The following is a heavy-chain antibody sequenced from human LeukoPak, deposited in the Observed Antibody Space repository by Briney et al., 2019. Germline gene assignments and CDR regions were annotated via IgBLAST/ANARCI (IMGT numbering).Heavy chain of an antibody. CDR2: IIPIFGTA. CDR1: GGTFSSYA. CDR3: ARESGYSSGWFDGGFDY. V-gene: IGHV1-69*05. J-gene: IGHJ4*02. Sequence: SVKVSCXASGGTFSSYAISWVRQAPGQGLEWMGRIIPIFGTANYAQKFQGRVTITTDESTSTAYMELSSLRSEDTAVYYCARESGYSSGWFDGGFDYWGQGTLVTVSS. D-gene: IGHD6-19*01.